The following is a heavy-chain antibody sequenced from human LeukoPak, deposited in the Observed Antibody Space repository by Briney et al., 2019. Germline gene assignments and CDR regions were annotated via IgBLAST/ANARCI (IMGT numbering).Heavy chain of an antibody. CDR1: EFTVSNNY. Sequence: GGSLRLSCAASEFTVSNNYMNWVRQAPGKGLEWVSVIYSGGSTYYADSVRGRFTVSRDNSKNTLYLQMNSLRAEDTAVYYCARRAGAYSHPYDYWGQGTLVTVSS. V-gene: IGHV3-53*01. CDR2: IYSGGST. CDR3: ARRAGAYSHPYDY. D-gene: IGHD4/OR15-4a*01. J-gene: IGHJ4*02.